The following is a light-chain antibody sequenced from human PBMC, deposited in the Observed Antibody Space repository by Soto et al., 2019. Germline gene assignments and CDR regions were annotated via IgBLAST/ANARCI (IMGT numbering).Light chain of an antibody. CDR1: RTFASSY. CDR2: AAS. CDR3: QQYDNSPPRFT. Sequence: EIVLTQSPDTLSLSPGERATLSCRASRTFASSYLAWYQQKPGQAPRLLIYAASSRATGIPDRFIGSGSGADFTLTISRLEPEDFAVYYCQQYDNSPPRFTFGPGTRVDIK. V-gene: IGKV3-20*01. J-gene: IGKJ3*01.